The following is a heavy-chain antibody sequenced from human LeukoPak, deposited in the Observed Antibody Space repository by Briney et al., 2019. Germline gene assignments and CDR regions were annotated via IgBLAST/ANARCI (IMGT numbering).Heavy chain of an antibody. J-gene: IGHJ4*02. Sequence: SGPTLVKPTQTLTLTCTFSGFSLPTSGVAVGWIRQPPGKALEWLALIYWDDDKRYSPSLKSRLTITKDTSKNQVVLTMTNMDPVDTAAYYCAHGGREMATMDLFDYWGQGTLVTVSS. CDR3: AHGGREMATMDLFDY. CDR1: GFSLPTSGVA. CDR2: IYWDDDK. D-gene: IGHD5-24*01. V-gene: IGHV2-5*02.